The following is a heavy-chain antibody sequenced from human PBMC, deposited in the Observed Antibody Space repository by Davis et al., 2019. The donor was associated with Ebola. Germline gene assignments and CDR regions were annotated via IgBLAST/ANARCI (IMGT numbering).Heavy chain of an antibody. J-gene: IGHJ3*02. D-gene: IGHD3-3*01. CDR3: SRGDFWIFGACDI. CDR1: GFTFSDYY. Sequence: PGGSLRLSCAASGFTFSDYYMSWIRQAPGKGLEWVSYISSSSSYTNYADSVKGRFTISRDNAKNSLYLQMNSLRAEDTAVYYCSRGDFWIFGACDIWGQGTMVTVSS. CDR2: ISSSSSYT. V-gene: IGHV3-11*06.